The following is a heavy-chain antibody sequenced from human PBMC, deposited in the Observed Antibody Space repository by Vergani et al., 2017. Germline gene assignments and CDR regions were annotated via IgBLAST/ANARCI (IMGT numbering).Heavy chain of an antibody. V-gene: IGHV3-30-3*01. Sequence: QVQLVESGGGVVQPGRSLRLSCAASGFTFSSYAMHWVRQAPGKGLEWVAVISYDGSNKYYADSVKGRFTISRDNSKNTLYLQMNSLRAEDTAVYYCARDIGSYYRLNDAFYIWGQGTMVTVSS. J-gene: IGHJ3*02. CDR2: ISYDGSNK. D-gene: IGHD1-26*01. CDR1: GFTFSSYA. CDR3: ARDIGSYYRLNDAFYI.